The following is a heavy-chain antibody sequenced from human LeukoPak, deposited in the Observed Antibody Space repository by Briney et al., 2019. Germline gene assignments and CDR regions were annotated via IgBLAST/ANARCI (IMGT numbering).Heavy chain of an antibody. CDR2: ITSSSTYI. V-gene: IGHV3-21*01. Sequence: GGSLRLSCAASGFTFSSYSMNWVRQAPGKGLEWVSSITSSSTYIYYADSVKGRFTISRDNAKNSLYLQMNSLRAEDAAVYYCAREGAGYSSSWYIGYYYYMDVWGKGTTVTVSS. D-gene: IGHD6-13*01. CDR3: AREGAGYSSSWYIGYYYYMDV. CDR1: GFTFSSYS. J-gene: IGHJ6*03.